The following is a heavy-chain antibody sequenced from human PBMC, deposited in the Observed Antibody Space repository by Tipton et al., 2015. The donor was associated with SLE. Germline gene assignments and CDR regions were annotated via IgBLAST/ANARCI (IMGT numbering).Heavy chain of an antibody. CDR2: IYYSGST. CDR3: ARDRDFTDGGHYYYYGMDV. CDR1: GGSISSHY. V-gene: IGHV4-59*11. D-gene: IGHD4-23*01. Sequence: TLSLTCTVSGGSISSHYWSWIRQPPGKGLEWIGYIYYSGSTNYNPSLKSRVTISVDTSKNQFSLRLSSVTAADTAVYYCARDRDFTDGGHYYYYGMDVWGLGTTVTVSS. J-gene: IGHJ6*02.